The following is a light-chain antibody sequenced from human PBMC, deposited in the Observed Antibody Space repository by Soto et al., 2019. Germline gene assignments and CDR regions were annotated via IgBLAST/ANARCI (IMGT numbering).Light chain of an antibody. CDR2: GAS. Sequence: IVLTQSPGTLSLPPGERATLSCRASLSVSNNYLAWYQQNAGQAPRLLMYGASSRATGIPDRFSGSGSGTDFTLTIIRLEPEDFAVYHCQQYGSSPRTFGGGTKVEIK. CDR3: QQYGSSPRT. CDR1: LSVSNNY. J-gene: IGKJ4*01. V-gene: IGKV3-20*01.